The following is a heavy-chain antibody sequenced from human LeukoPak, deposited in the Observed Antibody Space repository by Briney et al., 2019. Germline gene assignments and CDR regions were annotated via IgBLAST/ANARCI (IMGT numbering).Heavy chain of an antibody. CDR1: GFTFSSYA. CDR3: ARVPLVYCGGDCRPYWYFDL. V-gene: IGHV3-64*01. D-gene: IGHD2-21*02. J-gene: IGHJ2*01. CDR2: ISNNGGST. Sequence: GGSLRLSCAASGFTFSSYAMHWVRQAPGKGLEYVSAISNNGGSTYYANSVKGRFTISRDNSKNTLYLQMGSLRAEDMAVYYCARVPLVYCGGDCRPYWYFDLWGRGTLVTVSS.